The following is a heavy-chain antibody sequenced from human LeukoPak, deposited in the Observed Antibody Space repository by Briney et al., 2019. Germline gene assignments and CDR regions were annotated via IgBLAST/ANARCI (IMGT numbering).Heavy chain of an antibody. J-gene: IGHJ4*02. CDR2: IYTSGST. CDR1: GGSISSGSYY. CDR3: ASENSGYDYCYFDY. D-gene: IGHD5-12*01. Sequence: KASETLSLTCTVSGGSISSGSYYWSWIRQPAGKGLEWIGRIYTSGSTNYNPSLKSRVTISVDTSKNQFSLKLSSVTAADTAVYYCASENSGYDYCYFDYWGQGTLVTVSS. V-gene: IGHV4-61*02.